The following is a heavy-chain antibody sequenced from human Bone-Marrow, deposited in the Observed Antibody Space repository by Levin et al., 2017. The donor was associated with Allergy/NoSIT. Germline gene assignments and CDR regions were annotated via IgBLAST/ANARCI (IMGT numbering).Heavy chain of an antibody. CDR3: ARDFYYDSSGYWGYVADAFDS. J-gene: IGHJ3*02. Sequence: GGSLRLSCAASGFTFSSYSMNWVRQAPGKGLEWVSYISSSSSTIYYADSVKGRFTISRDNAKNSLYLQMNSLRAEDTAVYYCARDFYYDSSGYWGYVADAFDSWGQGTMVTVSS. CDR1: GFTFSSYS. CDR2: ISSSSSTI. D-gene: IGHD3-22*01. V-gene: IGHV3-48*01.